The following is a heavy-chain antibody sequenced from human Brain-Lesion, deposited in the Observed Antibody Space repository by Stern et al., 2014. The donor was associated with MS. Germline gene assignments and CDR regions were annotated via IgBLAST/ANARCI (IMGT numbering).Heavy chain of an antibody. CDR2: IHDSGST. CDR3: ATTRWDLFTWNWFDP. D-gene: IGHD1-26*01. Sequence: QVQLVESGPGLVKPSQTLSLTCTVSGGSISSSGYYWSWIRQPADKGLEWIGRIHDSGSTYYNPSLKSGVPISRDTAKTQFSLKLPSVTAADTAVYYCATTRWDLFTWNWFDPWGQGTLVTVSS. J-gene: IGHJ5*02. V-gene: IGHV4-61*02. CDR1: GGSISSSGYY.